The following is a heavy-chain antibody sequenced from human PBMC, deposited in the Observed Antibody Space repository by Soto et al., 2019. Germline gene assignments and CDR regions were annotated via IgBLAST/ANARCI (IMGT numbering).Heavy chain of an antibody. CDR2: VYYSGST. CDR1: CGSISSSTYY. D-gene: IGHD3-22*01. Sequence: SETLSLTCTVSCGSISSSTYYWGWIRQPPGKGLEWIGSVYYSGSTYYNPSLKSRVTISVDTSNNQFSLKLNSVTAADTAVYYCARHQYYYDSSGYTLDYWGRGTLVTAPQ. V-gene: IGHV4-39*01. CDR3: ARHQYYYDSSGYTLDY. J-gene: IGHJ4*02.